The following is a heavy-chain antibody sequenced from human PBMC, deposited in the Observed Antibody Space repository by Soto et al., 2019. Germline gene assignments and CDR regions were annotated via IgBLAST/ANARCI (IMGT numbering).Heavy chain of an antibody. CDR2: IYYSGST. CDR1: GGSISSYY. CDR3: ARAGYFDWLSYDY. V-gene: IGHV4-59*01. D-gene: IGHD3-9*01. J-gene: IGHJ4*02. Sequence: SETLSLTCTVSGGSISSYYWSWIRQPPGKGLEWIGYIYYSGSTNYNPSLKSRVTISVDTSKNQFSLKLSSVTAADTAVHYCARAGYFDWLSYDYWGQGTLVTVSS.